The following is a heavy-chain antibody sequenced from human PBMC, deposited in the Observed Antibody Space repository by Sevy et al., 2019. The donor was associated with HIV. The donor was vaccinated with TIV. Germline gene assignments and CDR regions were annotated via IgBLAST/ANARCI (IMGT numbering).Heavy chain of an antibody. V-gene: IGHV1-69*13. D-gene: IGHD2-2*01. CDR3: AREAEYCRSTSCTYNWFDP. J-gene: IGHJ5*02. CDR2: IIPIFGTA. Sequence: ASVKVSCKASGGTFSSYAISWVRQAPGQGLEWMGGIIPIFGTANYAQKFQGRVTITADESTSTAYMELSSLRSEDTAVYYCAREAEYCRSTSCTYNWFDPWGQGTLVTVSS. CDR1: GGTFSSYA.